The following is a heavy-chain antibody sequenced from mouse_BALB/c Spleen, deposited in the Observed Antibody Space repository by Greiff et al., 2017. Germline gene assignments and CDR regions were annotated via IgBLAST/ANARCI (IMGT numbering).Heavy chain of an antibody. CDR3: AREDYYGSSPYY. D-gene: IGHD1-1*01. V-gene: IGHV5-6-5*01. CDR1: GFTFSSYA. CDR2: ISSGGST. Sequence: EVQVVESGGGLVKPGGSLKLSCAASGFTFSSYAMSWVRQTPEKRLEWVASISSGGSTYYPDRVKGRFTISRDNARNILYLQMSSLRSEDTAMYYCAREDYYGSSPYYWGQGTTLTVSS. J-gene: IGHJ2*01.